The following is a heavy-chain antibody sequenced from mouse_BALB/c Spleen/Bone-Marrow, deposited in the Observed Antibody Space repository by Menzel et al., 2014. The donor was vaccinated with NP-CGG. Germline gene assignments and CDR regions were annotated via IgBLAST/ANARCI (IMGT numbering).Heavy chain of an antibody. V-gene: IGHV1-37*01. CDR3: ARSGTVVGTYYFDY. D-gene: IGHD1-1*01. CDR2: INPYNDNT. CDR1: GYSFTGYT. Sequence: VQLKESGPELVKPGASMKISCEASGYSFTGYTMNWVKRIHGKNLEWIGLINPYNDNTNYNQKFKGKATLIVDKSSSTAYMELLSLTSEDSAVYYCARSGTVVGTYYFDYWGQGTTLTVSS. J-gene: IGHJ2*01.